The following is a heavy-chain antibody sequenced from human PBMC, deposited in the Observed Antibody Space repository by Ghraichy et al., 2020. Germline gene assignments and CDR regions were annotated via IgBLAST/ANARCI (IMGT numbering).Heavy chain of an antibody. D-gene: IGHD6-19*01. V-gene: IGHV4-59*01. CDR3: ARHSSGRYDAFDI. CDR2: IYYSGST. Sequence: ESLNISCTVSGGSISSYYWSWIRQPPGKGLEWIGYIYYSGSTNYNPSLKSRVTISVDTSKNQFSLKLSSVTAADTAVYYCARHSSGRYDAFDIWGQGTMVTVSS. CDR1: GGSISSYY. J-gene: IGHJ3*02.